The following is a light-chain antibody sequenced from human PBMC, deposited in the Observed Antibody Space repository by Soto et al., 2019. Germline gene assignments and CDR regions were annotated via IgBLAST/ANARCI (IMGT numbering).Light chain of an antibody. Sequence: QSALTQPASVSGSVGQSITISCTGTSSDVGGYDFVSWYQHHPGKAPKLIIYEVRTRPSGVSDRFSGSKSGNTASLTISWLQADDEADYYCSSYTSSSTLVFGGGTKLTVL. CDR2: EVR. CDR1: SSDVGGYDF. CDR3: SSYTSSSTLV. V-gene: IGLV2-14*01. J-gene: IGLJ3*02.